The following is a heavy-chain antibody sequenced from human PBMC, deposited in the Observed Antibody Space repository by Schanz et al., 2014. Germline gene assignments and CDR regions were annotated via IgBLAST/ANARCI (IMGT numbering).Heavy chain of an antibody. CDR1: GYTFSSHG. J-gene: IGHJ4*02. V-gene: IGHV1-3*04. CDR2: INTGSGDT. D-gene: IGHD3-3*01. CDR3: ARSAGRDFWSGYYTRFDY. Sequence: QVQVVQSGAELKKPGASVKVSCKASGYTFSSHGIHWLRQAPGQRLEWMGWINTGSGDTKYSQKLQGRVTMTTDTSTSTAYMELRSLRSDDTAVYYCARSAGRDFWSGYYTRFDYWGQGTLVTVSS.